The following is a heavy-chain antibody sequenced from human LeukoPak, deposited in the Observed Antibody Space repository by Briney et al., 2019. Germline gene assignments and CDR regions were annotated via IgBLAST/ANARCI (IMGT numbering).Heavy chain of an antibody. V-gene: IGHV3-48*01. Sequence: GGSLRLSCSASRFTFSSYSMNWVRQAPGKGLEWVSYISSGSSAIYYADSVKGRFTISRDNAKNSLYLQMNSLRAEDTAVYYCARDYYDSSGYYLDKNDAFDIWGQGTMVTVSS. CDR1: RFTFSSYS. D-gene: IGHD3-22*01. CDR2: ISSGSSAI. CDR3: ARDYYDSSGYYLDKNDAFDI. J-gene: IGHJ3*02.